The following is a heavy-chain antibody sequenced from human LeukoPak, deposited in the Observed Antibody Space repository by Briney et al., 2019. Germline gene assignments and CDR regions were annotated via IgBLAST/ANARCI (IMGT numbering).Heavy chain of an antibody. CDR3: EKHMGDTCYPSSDY. J-gene: IGHJ4*02. Sequence: GESLRLSCEASGFTFRSYAMSWVRQAPGKGLEWVSGSSGRGGNTYYADSVKGLFTISRDNYKNTLDLQMNSLRAEDTALYFCEKHMGDTCYPSSDYWGRGTLVTVSS. V-gene: IGHV3-23*01. CDR2: SSGRGGNT. D-gene: IGHD2/OR15-2a*01. CDR1: GFTFRSYA.